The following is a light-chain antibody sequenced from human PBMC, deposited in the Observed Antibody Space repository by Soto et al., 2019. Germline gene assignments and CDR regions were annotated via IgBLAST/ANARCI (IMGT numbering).Light chain of an antibody. CDR3: QQYSDLPMT. CDR2: GAS. V-gene: IGKV3D-15*02. CDR1: QSVSDN. J-gene: IGKJ5*01. Sequence: EIVMTQSPATLSVSPGERATLSCRASQSVSDNLAWYQQKPGQAPRLLIYGASTRATAIPARFSGSGSGTEFTLTIGSLQSEDFAVYFCQQYSDLPMTFGQGTRLEIK.